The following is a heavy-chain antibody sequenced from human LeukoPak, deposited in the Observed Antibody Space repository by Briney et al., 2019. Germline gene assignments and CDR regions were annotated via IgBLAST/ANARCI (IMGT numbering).Heavy chain of an antibody. CDR3: AREWLVLGSDAFDI. Sequence: ASVKVSCKASAGTFSSYAISWVRQAPGQGLERMGGIIPIFGTANYAQKFQGRVTITTDESTSTAYMELSSLRSEDTAVYYCAREWLVLGSDAFDIWGQGTMVTVSS. J-gene: IGHJ3*02. CDR2: IIPIFGTA. CDR1: AGTFSSYA. V-gene: IGHV1-69*05. D-gene: IGHD6-19*01.